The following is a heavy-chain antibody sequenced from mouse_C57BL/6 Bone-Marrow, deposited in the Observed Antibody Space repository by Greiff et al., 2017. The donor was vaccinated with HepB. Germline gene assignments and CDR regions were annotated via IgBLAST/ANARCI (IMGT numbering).Heavy chain of an antibody. CDR3: ARSLGVDY. D-gene: IGHD6-1*01. CDR2: ISGGGGNT. CDR1: GFTFSSYT. J-gene: IGHJ4*01. V-gene: IGHV5-9*01. Sequence: EVHLVESGGGLVKPGGSLKFSCAASGFTFSSYTMSWVRQTPEKRLEWVATISGGGGNTYYPDSVKGRFTISRDNAKNTLYLQISILRSEDTALYYCARSLGVDYWGQGTSVPVSS.